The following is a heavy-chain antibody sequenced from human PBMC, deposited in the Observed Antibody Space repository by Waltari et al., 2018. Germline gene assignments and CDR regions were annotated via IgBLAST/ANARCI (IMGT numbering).Heavy chain of an antibody. CDR3: AKEGLGGDRQFDY. CDR1: GFMFSSYS. CDR2: ISGDNSYT. V-gene: IGHV3-21*06. D-gene: IGHD2-21*02. Sequence: EVQLVESGGGLVQPGGSLRLSCVASGFMFSSYSLNWVRLAPGKGLELVSSISGDNSYTYYSGSVKGLFTISRDNAKNSLFLQMNGLRDEDTAIYYCAKEGLGGDRQFDYWGQGTLVSVSS. J-gene: IGHJ4*02.